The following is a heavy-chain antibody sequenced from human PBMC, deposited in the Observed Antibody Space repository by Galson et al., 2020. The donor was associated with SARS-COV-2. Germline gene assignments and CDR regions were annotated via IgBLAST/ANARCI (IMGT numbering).Heavy chain of an antibody. CDR2: FYPEDGKT. Sequence: ASVKVSCKVSGYTLTELSMPWVRQAPGKGLEWMGGFYPEDGKTIYAQKFQGRVTMTEDTSTDTAYMELSSLRSEDTAVYYCATAPVVQCTNGVCYPYRPNWFDPWGQGTLVTVSS. D-gene: IGHD2-8*01. CDR3: ATAPVVQCTNGVCYPYRPNWFDP. V-gene: IGHV1-24*01. CDR1: GYTLTELS. J-gene: IGHJ5*02.